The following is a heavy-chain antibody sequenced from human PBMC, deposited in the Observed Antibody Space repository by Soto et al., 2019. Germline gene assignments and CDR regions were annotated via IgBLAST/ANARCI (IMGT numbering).Heavy chain of an antibody. J-gene: IGHJ4*02. Sequence: GPTLVNPTETLTLTCTVSGFSLSNGRMGVSWIRQPPGKALEWLAHLFSNDEKSYNTSLKSRLTISKDTSRSQVVLTMTNVDPVDTATYYCASISTITGCPPFGYWGQ. V-gene: IGHV2-26*01. CDR2: LFSNDEK. D-gene: IGHD1-20*01. CDR1: GFSLSNGRMG. CDR3: ASISTITGCPPFGY.